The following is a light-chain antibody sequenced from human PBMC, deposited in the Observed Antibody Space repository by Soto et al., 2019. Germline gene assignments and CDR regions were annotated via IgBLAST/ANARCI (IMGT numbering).Light chain of an antibody. V-gene: IGKV1-39*01. J-gene: IGKJ3*01. CDR3: QQSYSIPFT. Sequence: GDRVTITCRASQSVSSYFNWYQQKPGKAPKLLIYDASTLQSGVPSRFSGSGSGTDFTLTISSLQPEDSATYYCQQSYSIPFTFGPGTKVDIK. CDR2: DAS. CDR1: QSVSSY.